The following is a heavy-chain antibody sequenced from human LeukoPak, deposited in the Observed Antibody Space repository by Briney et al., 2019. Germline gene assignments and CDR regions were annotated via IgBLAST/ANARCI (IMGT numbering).Heavy chain of an antibody. CDR1: GYSFTSYW. CDR2: IYPDDSDT. V-gene: IGHV5-51*01. J-gene: IGHJ6*03. Sequence: GESLKISCKGSGYSFTSYWIGWVRQMPGKGLEWMGIIYPDDSDTRYSPSFQGQVTISADKSITTAYLQWSSLKASDTAMYYCARHRSPPQDFYYPYMDVWGNGTTVTVSS. CDR3: ARHRSPPQDFYYPYMDV.